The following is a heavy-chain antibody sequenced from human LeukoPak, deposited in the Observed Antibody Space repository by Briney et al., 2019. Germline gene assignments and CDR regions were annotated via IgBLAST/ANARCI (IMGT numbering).Heavy chain of an antibody. Sequence: GESLKISCKGSEDTFTNHWIGWVRQMPGKGLEWMGISYPGDSDTRYSPSFQGQVTISADRSISTAFLQWSSLKASDTAMYYCARSGYYYDSSGYYPDWGQGTLVTVSS. V-gene: IGHV5-51*01. J-gene: IGHJ4*02. CDR1: EDTFTNHW. D-gene: IGHD3-22*01. CDR2: SYPGDSDT. CDR3: ARSGYYYDSSGYYPD.